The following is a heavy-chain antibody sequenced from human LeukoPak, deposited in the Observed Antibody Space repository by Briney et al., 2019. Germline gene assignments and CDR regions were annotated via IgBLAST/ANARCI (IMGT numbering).Heavy chain of an antibody. CDR1: VGSISSSSYY. J-gene: IGHJ4*02. D-gene: IGHD3-16*01. V-gene: IGHV4-39*02. CDR3: ARESLGY. Sequence: SETLSLTCTVSVGSISSSSYYWGWIRQPPGKGLEWIGSIYYSGSTYYNPSLKSRVTISVDTSKNQFSLKLSSVTAADTAVYYCARESLGYWGQGTLVTVSS. CDR2: IYYSGST.